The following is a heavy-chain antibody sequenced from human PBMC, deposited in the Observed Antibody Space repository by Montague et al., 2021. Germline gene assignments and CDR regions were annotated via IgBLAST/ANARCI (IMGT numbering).Heavy chain of an antibody. CDR3: AKQDYFVSGTSYKGFDP. D-gene: IGHD3-10*01. CDR1: SGSIFHAH. J-gene: IGHJ5*02. Sequence: SETLSLTCTVSSGSIFHAHWSWVRQPPGKGLEWLGSMFYGGATSNSPSLKSRVTMSIDTSTNQFSLKLRFVTAADTAVYYCAKQDYFVSGTSYKGFDPWGQGILVTVSS. V-gene: IGHV4-59*08. CDR2: MFYGGAT.